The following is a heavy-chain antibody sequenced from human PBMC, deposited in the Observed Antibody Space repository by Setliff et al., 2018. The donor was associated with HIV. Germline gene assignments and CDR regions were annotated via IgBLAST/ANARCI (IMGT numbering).Heavy chain of an antibody. CDR2: IYYSGST. CDR3: ARHVDYFDSSGNDAFDI. D-gene: IGHD3-22*01. J-gene: IGHJ3*02. Sequence: PLETLSLTCTVSGGSISSSSYYWGWIRQPPGKGLEWIGSIYYSGSTYYNPSLKSRVTISVDTSKNQFSLKLSSVTAADTAVYYCARHVDYFDSSGNDAFDIWGQGTMVTVSS. V-gene: IGHV4-39*01. CDR1: GGSISSSSYY.